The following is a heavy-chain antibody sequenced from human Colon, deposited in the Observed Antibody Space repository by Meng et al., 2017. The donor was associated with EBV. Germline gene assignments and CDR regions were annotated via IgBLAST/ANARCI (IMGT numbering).Heavy chain of an antibody. V-gene: IGHV4-39*01. CDR2: IYHSGST. CDR3: ARRRGGSGRDC. CDR1: GGSISSNGYY. Sequence: QLTLQEPGPVPVKPSDTLSLTCTVSGGSISSNGYYWDWVRQPPGKGLEWIGAIYHSGSTSYNPSLQSRVTMFVDTSKNQFSLMLTSVTATDTAVYYCARRRGGSGRDCWGQGTLVTVSS. J-gene: IGHJ4*02. D-gene: IGHD3-10*01.